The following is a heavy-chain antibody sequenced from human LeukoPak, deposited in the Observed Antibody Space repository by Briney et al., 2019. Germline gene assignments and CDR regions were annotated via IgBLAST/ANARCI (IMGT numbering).Heavy chain of an antibody. J-gene: IGHJ4*02. Sequence: PGGSLRLSCAASGFTFSSYGMHWVRQAPGKGLEWVAGIWYDGSNKYYTDSVKGRFTISRDNFKNTLYLQMNSLRAEDTAMYYCARDRGLVGAPTFDYWGQGTLVTVSS. V-gene: IGHV3-33*01. CDR2: IWYDGSNK. CDR1: GFTFSSYG. D-gene: IGHD1-26*01. CDR3: ARDRGLVGAPTFDY.